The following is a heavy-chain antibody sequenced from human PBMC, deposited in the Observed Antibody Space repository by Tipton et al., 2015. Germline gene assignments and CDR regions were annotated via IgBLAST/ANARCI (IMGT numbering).Heavy chain of an antibody. D-gene: IGHD5/OR15-5a*01. Sequence: TLSLTCTVSGDSMRDFYWNWLRQSPGKRLEWLGLTDYRGNTKFNFSLKSRVTISVDTSKKQFSLNLTSVTAADTAVYYCAKVSTFLNWFDPWGQGTLVTVSS. CDR1: GDSMRDFY. V-gene: IGHV4-59*01. J-gene: IGHJ5*02. CDR2: TDYRGNT. CDR3: AKVSTFLNWFDP.